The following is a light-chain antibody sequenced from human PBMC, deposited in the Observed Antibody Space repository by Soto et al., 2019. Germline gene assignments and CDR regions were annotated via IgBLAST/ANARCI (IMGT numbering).Light chain of an antibody. CDR1: QDVRAD. J-gene: IGKJ1*01. CDR3: LQYSSYPWT. Sequence: DIPMTQSPSSLSASVGDRVTITCRASQDVRADLGWYQQTPGKAPERLIYEASTLHRGVPSRFSGSGSGTEFTLTISSLQPEDFATYYCLQYSSYPWTFGQGTNVEIK. CDR2: EAS. V-gene: IGKV1-17*01.